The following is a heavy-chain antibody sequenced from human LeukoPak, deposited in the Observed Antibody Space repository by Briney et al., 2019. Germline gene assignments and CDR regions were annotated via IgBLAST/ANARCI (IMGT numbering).Heavy chain of an antibody. CDR3: AREESSSWYVY. CDR2: IYYSGST. J-gene: IGHJ4*02. CDR1: GGSISSYY. Sequence: SETLSLTCSVSGGSISSYYWSWIRQPPGKGLEWIGYIYYSGSTNYNPSLKSRVTISVDTSKNQFSLKLSSVTAADTAVYYCAREESSSWYVYWGQGTLVTVSS. V-gene: IGHV4-59*01. D-gene: IGHD6-13*01.